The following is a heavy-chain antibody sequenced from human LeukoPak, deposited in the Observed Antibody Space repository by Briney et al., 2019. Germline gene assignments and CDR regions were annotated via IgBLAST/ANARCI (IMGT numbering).Heavy chain of an antibody. V-gene: IGHV3-21*01. J-gene: IGHJ4*02. Sequence: PGGSLRLSCAASTFTFSSYAMYWVRQGPGKGLEWVSTISGSGTKTYYADSVKGRFTISRDNAKNSLYLQMNSLRAEDTAVYYCARDLRDYGHYYFDYWGQGTLVTVSS. CDR3: ARDLRDYGHYYFDY. D-gene: IGHD4-17*01. CDR2: ISGSGTKT. CDR1: TFTFSSYA.